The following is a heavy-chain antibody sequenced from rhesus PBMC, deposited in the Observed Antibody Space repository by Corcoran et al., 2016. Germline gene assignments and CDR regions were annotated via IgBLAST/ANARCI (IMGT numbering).Heavy chain of an antibody. CDR2: IKSGGGNT. Sequence: EVQLVETGGGLVQPGGSLKLSCAASGFTFSSYGMSWVRQAPGKGLEWVSAIKSGGGNTYYANSVKGRFTISRDNSKNTLSLQMNSLRAEDTAVYYCAKYRFDYWGQGVLVTVSS. CDR1: GFTFSSYG. D-gene: IGHD1-1*01. V-gene: IGHV3S5*01. CDR3: AKYRFDY. J-gene: IGHJ4*01.